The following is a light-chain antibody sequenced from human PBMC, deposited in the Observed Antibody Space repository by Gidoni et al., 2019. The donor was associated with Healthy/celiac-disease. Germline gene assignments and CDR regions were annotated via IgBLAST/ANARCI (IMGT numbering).Light chain of an antibody. CDR3: QQYGSSPWLT. CDR2: GAS. J-gene: IGKJ4*01. V-gene: IGKV3-20*01. Sequence: EIVLTQSSGTLSLSPGDRATISCRASQSVSSSYLAWYQQKPGQAPRLLIYGASSMDTGIPDRFSGSGSGTDFTLTISRLEPEDFAVYYCQQYGSSPWLTFGGXTKVEIK. CDR1: QSVSSSY.